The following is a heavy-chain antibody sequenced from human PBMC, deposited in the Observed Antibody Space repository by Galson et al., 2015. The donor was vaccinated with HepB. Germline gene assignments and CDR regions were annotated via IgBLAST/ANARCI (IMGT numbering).Heavy chain of an antibody. CDR1: EYMFTYYW. CDR3: ARHKYSTNLNDAFAM. D-gene: IGHD2-2*01. Sequence: QSGAEVKKPGESLNISCKDSEYMFTYYWIGWVRQKPGKGLEWMGIIYVGDSATRYSPSFQGHVTISADKSTKTAYLQWSSLQASDTAMYYCARHKYSTNLNDAFAMWGQGTMVTVSS. J-gene: IGHJ3*02. V-gene: IGHV5-51*01. CDR2: IYVGDSAT.